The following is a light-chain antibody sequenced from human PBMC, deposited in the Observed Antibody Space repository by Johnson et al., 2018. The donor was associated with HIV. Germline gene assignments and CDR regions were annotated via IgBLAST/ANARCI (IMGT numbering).Light chain of an antibody. CDR3: GTWDSSLSGV. CDR1: SSNIGNNY. V-gene: IGLV1-51*01. Sequence: QSVLTQPPSVSAAPGQKVTISCSGSSSNIGNNYVSWYQQLPGTAPKLLIYDNNKRPSGIPDRSSGSKSGTSATLAITGLQTGDEADYYCGTWDSSLSGVFGTGTKVTVL. CDR2: DNN. J-gene: IGLJ1*01.